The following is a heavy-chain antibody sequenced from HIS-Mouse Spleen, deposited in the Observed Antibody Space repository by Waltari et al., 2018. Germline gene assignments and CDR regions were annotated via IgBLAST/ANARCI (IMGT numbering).Heavy chain of an antibody. CDR3: ARGFVDTAMVDY. CDR1: GFTFISYA. Sequence: QVQLVESGGGLVQPGKSLRLSWAAAGFTFISYAMHWVRQAPGKGLEWVAVISYDGSNKYYADSVKGRFTISRDNSKNTLYLQMNSLRAEDTAVYYCARGFVDTAMVDYWGQGTLVTVSS. CDR2: ISYDGSNK. J-gene: IGHJ4*02. V-gene: IGHV3-30-3*01. D-gene: IGHD5-18*01.